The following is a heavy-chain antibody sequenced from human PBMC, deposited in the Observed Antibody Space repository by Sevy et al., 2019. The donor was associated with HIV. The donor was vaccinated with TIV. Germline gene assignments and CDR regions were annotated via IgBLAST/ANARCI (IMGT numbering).Heavy chain of an antibody. CDR1: GYTFISYG. Sequence: ASVKVSCKASGYTFISYGISWVRQAPGQGLEWMGWISAYNGNTNYAQKLQGRVTMTTDTSTSTAYMELRSLRSDDTAVYYCARDGSGYYEAAFDIWGQGTMVTVSS. J-gene: IGHJ3*02. D-gene: IGHD3-22*01. V-gene: IGHV1-18*01. CDR2: ISAYNGNT. CDR3: ARDGSGYYEAAFDI.